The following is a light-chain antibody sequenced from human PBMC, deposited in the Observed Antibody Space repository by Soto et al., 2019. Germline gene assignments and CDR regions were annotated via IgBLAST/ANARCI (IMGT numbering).Light chain of an antibody. CDR3: QTGGTGIRV. CDR2: LNSDGSH. Sequence: QLVLPQSPSASASLGASVKLTCTLSRGHSSYAIAWHQQQPEKGPRYLMKLNSDGSHSKGDGIPDRFSGSSSGAERYLTISSLQSEDEADYYCQTGGTGIRVFGGGTKLTVL. V-gene: IGLV4-69*01. CDR1: RGHSSYA. J-gene: IGLJ2*01.